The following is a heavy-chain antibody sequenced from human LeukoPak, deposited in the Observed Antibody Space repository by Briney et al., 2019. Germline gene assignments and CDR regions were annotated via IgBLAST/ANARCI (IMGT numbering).Heavy chain of an antibody. D-gene: IGHD1-26*01. J-gene: IGHJ5*02. V-gene: IGHV3-23*01. Sequence: GGSLRLSCAASGVTFSNYAMNWVRQAPGKGLEWVSGISGRDSTTYYADSVKGRFTISRDNSKNTLYLQMNSLRAEDTAVYYCAKSPVVGSTTTWFDPWGQGTLVTVSS. CDR3: AKSPVVGSTTTWFDP. CDR2: ISGRDSTT. CDR1: GVTFSNYA.